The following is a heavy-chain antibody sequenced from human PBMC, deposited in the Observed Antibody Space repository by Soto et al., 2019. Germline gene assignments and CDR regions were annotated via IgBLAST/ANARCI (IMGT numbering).Heavy chain of an antibody. CDR2: INPSGGST. Sequence: ASVKVSCKASGYTFTSYYMHWVRQAPGQGLEWMGIINPSGGSTSYAQKFQGRVTMTRDTSTSTVYMELSSLRSEDTAVYYCARGHMVRGVIITAWTGVYMDVWGKGTTVTVSS. V-gene: IGHV1-46*03. CDR1: GYTFTSYY. J-gene: IGHJ6*03. D-gene: IGHD3-10*01. CDR3: ARGHMVRGVIITAWTGVYMDV.